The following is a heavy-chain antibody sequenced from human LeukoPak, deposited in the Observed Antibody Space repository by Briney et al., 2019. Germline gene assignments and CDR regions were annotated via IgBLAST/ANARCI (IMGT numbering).Heavy chain of an antibody. Sequence: GGSLRLSCAASGLTFSTYSMNWVRQAPGKGLEWVSSISSSSSYIYYADSVKGRFTISRDNAKNSLYLQMNGLRAEDTAVYYCARDRGYSYGPFDYWGQGTLVTVSS. CDR3: ARDRGYSYGPFDY. J-gene: IGHJ4*02. CDR2: ISSSSSYI. V-gene: IGHV3-21*01. CDR1: GLTFSTYS. D-gene: IGHD5-18*01.